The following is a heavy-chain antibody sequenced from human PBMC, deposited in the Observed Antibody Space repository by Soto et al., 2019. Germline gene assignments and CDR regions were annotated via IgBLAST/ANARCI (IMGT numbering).Heavy chain of an antibody. D-gene: IGHD2-15*01. CDR1: GYTFTGYY. Sequence: ASVKVSCKASGYTFTGYYMHWVRQAPGQGLEWMGWINPNSGGTNYAQKFQGWVTMTRDTSISTAYMELSRLRSDDTAVYYCARASTVAAQGMDVWGQGTTVTVS. CDR2: INPNSGGT. CDR3: ARASTVAAQGMDV. V-gene: IGHV1-2*04. J-gene: IGHJ6*02.